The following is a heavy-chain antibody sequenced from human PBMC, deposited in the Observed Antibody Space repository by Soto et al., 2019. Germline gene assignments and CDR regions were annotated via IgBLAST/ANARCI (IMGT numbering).Heavy chain of an antibody. CDR2: IIPIFGTA. CDR3: ARSGPGYYASRTNFDY. Sequence: SVKVSCKASGGTFSSYASSWVRQAAGQGLEWMGGIIPIFGTANYAQKFQGRVTITADKSTSTAYMELSSVRSEDTDVYYCARSGPGYYASRTNFDYGGQGTLVTVS. CDR1: GGTFSSYA. D-gene: IGHD3-22*01. V-gene: IGHV1-69*06. J-gene: IGHJ4*02.